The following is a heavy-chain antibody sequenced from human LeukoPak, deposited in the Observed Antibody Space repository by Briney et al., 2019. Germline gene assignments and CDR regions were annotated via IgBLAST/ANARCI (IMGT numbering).Heavy chain of an antibody. CDR3: AKDYLQQLVRGWFGP. CDR2: INHSGST. V-gene: IGHV4-34*01. J-gene: IGHJ5*02. D-gene: IGHD6-13*01. Sequence: PSETLSLTCAVYGGSFSGYYWSWIRQPPGKGLEWIGEINHSGSTNYNPSLKSRVTISVDTSKNQFSLKLSSVTAADTAVYYCAKDYLQQLVRGWFGPWGQGILVTVSS. CDR1: GGSFSGYY.